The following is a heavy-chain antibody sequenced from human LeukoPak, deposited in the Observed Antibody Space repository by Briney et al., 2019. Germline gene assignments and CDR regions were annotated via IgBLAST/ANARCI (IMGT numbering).Heavy chain of an antibody. Sequence: SVKVSCKASGGTFSSYAISWVRQAPGQGLEWMGGIIPIFGTANYAQKFQGRVTITTDESTSTAYMELSSLRSEDTAVYYCARLGSSNWYMASWFDPWGQGTLVTVSS. D-gene: IGHD6-13*01. CDR1: GGTFSSYA. V-gene: IGHV1-69*05. CDR2: IIPIFGTA. J-gene: IGHJ5*02. CDR3: ARLGSSNWYMASWFDP.